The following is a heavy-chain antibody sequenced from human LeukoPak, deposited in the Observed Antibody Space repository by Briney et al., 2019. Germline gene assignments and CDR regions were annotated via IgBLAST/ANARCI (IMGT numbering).Heavy chain of an antibody. CDR1: GGTFSSYA. D-gene: IGHD2-2*02. V-gene: IGHV1-69*04. Sequence: ASVKVSCKASGGTFSSYAISWVRQAPGQGLEWMGRIIPIFGIANYAQKFQGRVTITADKSTSTAYMELSSLRSEDTAVYYCAMAGYCSSTSCYTRSGPYYYYGMDVWGQGTTVTVSS. CDR2: IIPIFGIA. CDR3: AMAGYCSSTSCYTRSGPYYYYGMDV. J-gene: IGHJ6*02.